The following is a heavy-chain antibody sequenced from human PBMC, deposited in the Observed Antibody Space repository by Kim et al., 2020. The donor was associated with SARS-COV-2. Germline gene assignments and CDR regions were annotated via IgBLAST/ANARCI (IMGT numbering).Heavy chain of an antibody. CDR1: GFTFSNSA. J-gene: IGHJ3*02. D-gene: IGHD1-26*01. CDR2: ISCKASNNYS. CDR3: TRSPPYSTI. Sequence: GGSLRLSCAASGFTFSNSAMYWVRQAPEKGLEWVARISCKASNNYSADSVSVRCTITIYRYNTTHTLHLHINRLRTADTAFYSWTRSPPYSTIWG. V-gene: IGHV3-73*01.